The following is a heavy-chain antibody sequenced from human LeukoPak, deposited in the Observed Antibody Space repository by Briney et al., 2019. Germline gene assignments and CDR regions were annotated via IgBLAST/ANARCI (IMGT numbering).Heavy chain of an antibody. CDR2: ISSSSSYI. Sequence: PGGSLRLSCAASGFTFSSYEMNWVRQAPGKGLEWVSSISSSSSYIYYADSVKGRFTISRDNAKNSLYLQMNSLRAEDTAVYYCARGILIDYWGQGTLVTVSS. CDR3: ARGILIDY. D-gene: IGHD5-18*01. J-gene: IGHJ4*02. CDR1: GFTFSSYE. V-gene: IGHV3-21*01.